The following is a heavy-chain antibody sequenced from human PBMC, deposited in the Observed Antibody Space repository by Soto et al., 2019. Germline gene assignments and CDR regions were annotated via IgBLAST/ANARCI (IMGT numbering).Heavy chain of an antibody. J-gene: IGHJ5*02. D-gene: IGHD2-2*01. CDR1: GYTFTSYG. V-gene: IGHV1-18*01. Sequence: ASVKVSCKASGYTFTSYGISWVRQAPGQGLEWMGWISAYNGNTNYAQKLQGRVTMTTDTSTSTAYMELRSLRSDDTAVYYCAREQDHCSSTSCSNWFDPWGQGTLVTVSS. CDR3: AREQDHCSSTSCSNWFDP. CDR2: ISAYNGNT.